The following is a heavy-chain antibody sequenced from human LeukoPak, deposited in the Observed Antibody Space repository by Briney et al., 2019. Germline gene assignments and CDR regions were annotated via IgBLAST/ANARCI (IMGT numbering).Heavy chain of an antibody. Sequence: SETLSLTCTVSGGSISSSSYYWGWIRQPPGKGLEWIGSIYYSGNAYYNPSLKSRVTISVDTSKNQFSLKLSSVTAADTALYYCARLLGYISSSQSDDYWGQGTLVTVSS. CDR2: IYYSGNA. J-gene: IGHJ4*02. CDR3: ARLLGYISSSQSDDY. V-gene: IGHV4-39*01. CDR1: GGSISSSSYY. D-gene: IGHD6-6*01.